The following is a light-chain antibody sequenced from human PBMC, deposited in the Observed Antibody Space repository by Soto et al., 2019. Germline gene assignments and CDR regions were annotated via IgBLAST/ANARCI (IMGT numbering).Light chain of an antibody. V-gene: IGKV1-33*01. CDR3: QQYENLPT. CDR2: DAS. J-gene: IGKJ5*01. CDR1: QNINNY. Sequence: DIQMTQSPSSLSASVGDTVTITCQASQNINNYLNWYQQKPGRAPKLLIYDASKLEAGVPSRFRGSGSGTDFTFTISRLQPEDIATYYCQQYENLPTFGQGTRLEIK.